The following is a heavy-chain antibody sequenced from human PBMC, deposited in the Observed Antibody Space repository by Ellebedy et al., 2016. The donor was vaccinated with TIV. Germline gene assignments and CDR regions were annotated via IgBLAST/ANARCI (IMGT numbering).Heavy chain of an antibody. D-gene: IGHD3-10*01. CDR2: FDPEDGET. CDR1: GYTLTELS. CDR3: ATSAVMVRGVDAFDI. Sequence: ASVKVSXXVSGYTLTELSMHWVRQAPGKGLEWMGGFDPEDGETIYAQKFQGRVTMTEDTSTDTAYMELSSLRSEDTAVYYCATSAVMVRGVDAFDIWGQGTMVTVSS. V-gene: IGHV1-24*01. J-gene: IGHJ3*02.